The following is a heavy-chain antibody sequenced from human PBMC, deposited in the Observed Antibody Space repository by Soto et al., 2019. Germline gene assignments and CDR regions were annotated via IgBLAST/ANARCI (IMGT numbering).Heavy chain of an antibody. Sequence: PGWSLRLSCAASGFTFSNYGMHWVRQGPGKGLEWVAIIWYDGSNDYYVDSVKGRFTISRDNSRDTMHLQMNSLRAEDTALYYCTTKLFIAARGVEPFDYWGQGALVTVSS. CDR2: IWYDGSND. V-gene: IGHV3-33*01. CDR1: GFTFSNYG. J-gene: IGHJ4*02. CDR3: TTKLFIAARGVEPFDY. D-gene: IGHD6-6*01.